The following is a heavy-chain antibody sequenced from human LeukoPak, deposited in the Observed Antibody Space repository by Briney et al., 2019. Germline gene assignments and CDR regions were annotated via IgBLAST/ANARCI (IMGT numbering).Heavy chain of an antibody. Sequence: LETLSLTCTVSGGSINNYYWNWIRQPAGKGLEWIGRIYTSGSTNYNPSLKSRVTMSVDTSNNQFSVKLNSVTAADTAVYYCARVHTPMVGHAFDIWGQGTMVTVSS. J-gene: IGHJ3*02. CDR3: ARVHTPMVGHAFDI. D-gene: IGHD5-18*01. CDR2: IYTSGST. CDR1: GGSINNYY. V-gene: IGHV4-4*07.